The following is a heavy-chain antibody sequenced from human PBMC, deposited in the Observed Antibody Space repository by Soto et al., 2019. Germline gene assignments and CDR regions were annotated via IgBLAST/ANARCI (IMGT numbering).Heavy chain of an antibody. CDR2: IYSGGST. D-gene: IGHD6-13*01. V-gene: IGHV3-66*01. J-gene: IGHJ6*02. Sequence: HPGGSLRLSCAASGFTVSSNYMSWVRQAPGKGLEWVSVIYSGGSTYYADSVKGRFTISRDNSKNTLYLQMNSLRAEDTAVYYCARSPSLIAAAHGLVWGQGTTVTVSS. CDR1: GFTVSSNY. CDR3: ARSPSLIAAAHGLV.